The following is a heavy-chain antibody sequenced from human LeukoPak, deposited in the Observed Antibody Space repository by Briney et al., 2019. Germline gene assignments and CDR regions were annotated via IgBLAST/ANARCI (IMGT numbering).Heavy chain of an antibody. D-gene: IGHD2-2*02. CDR2: IYYSGST. CDR1: GGSISSSSYY. J-gene: IGHJ5*02. V-gene: IGHV4-39*07. Sequence: SETLSLTCTVSGGSISSSSYYWGWIRQPPGKGLEWIGSIYYSGSTYYNPSLKSRVTISVDTSKNQFSLRLSSVTAADTAVYSGARVYCYSAYWFVPCGPGDLVT. CDR3: ARVYCYSAYWFVP.